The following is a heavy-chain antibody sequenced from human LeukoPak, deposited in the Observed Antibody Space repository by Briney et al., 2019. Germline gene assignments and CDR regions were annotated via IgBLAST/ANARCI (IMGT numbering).Heavy chain of an antibody. J-gene: IGHJ4*02. CDR1: GFSFTSYW. V-gene: IGHV5-51*01. CDR2: IYPGDSDT. D-gene: IGHD6-19*01. CDR3: ARRSSGWYNDY. Sequence: GESLKISCKGSGFSFTSYWIGRVRQMPGKGLEWMGIIYPGDSDTRYSPSFQGQVTISADKSTSTAYLQWSSLKASDTAMYYCARRSSGWYNDYWGQGTLVTVSS.